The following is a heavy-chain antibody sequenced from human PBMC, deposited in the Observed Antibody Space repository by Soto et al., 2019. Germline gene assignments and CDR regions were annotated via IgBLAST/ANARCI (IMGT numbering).Heavy chain of an antibody. Sequence: QITLKESGPTLVKPTQSLTLTCTVSGFSLSGDGVGVGWIRQPPGKALEWLALIYWDDDQRYSPSLKNRLTITKDTSKNQVVLTMTNMDPVDTATYYCAHAFGGTSWPNDAFDIWGQGTVVTVSS. CDR2: IYWDDDQ. J-gene: IGHJ3*02. D-gene: IGHD3-3*02. V-gene: IGHV2-5*02. CDR1: GFSLSGDGVG. CDR3: AHAFGGTSWPNDAFDI.